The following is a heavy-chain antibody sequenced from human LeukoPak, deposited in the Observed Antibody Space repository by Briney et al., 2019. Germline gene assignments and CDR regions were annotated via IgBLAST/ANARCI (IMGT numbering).Heavy chain of an antibody. J-gene: IGHJ4*02. Sequence: SETLSLTCTVSGYSISSGYYWGWIRQPPGKGLEWIGSIYHSGSTYYNPSLKSRVTISVDTSKNQFSLKLSSVTAADTAVYYCARDLRAVAGFYYFDYWGQGTLVTVSS. D-gene: IGHD6-19*01. CDR1: GYSISSGYY. CDR3: ARDLRAVAGFYYFDY. V-gene: IGHV4-38-2*02. CDR2: IYHSGST.